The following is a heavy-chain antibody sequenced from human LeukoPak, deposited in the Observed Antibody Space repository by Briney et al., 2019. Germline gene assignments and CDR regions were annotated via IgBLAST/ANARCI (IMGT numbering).Heavy chain of an antibody. D-gene: IGHD5-18*01. V-gene: IGHV1-18*01. Sequence: EASAKVSCKASGYNFISYGINWVRQAPGQGLEWMGWISAYNGNTNYAQRFQGRVTMTTDTSTSTAYMELRSLRSDDTAVFYCARRYTASDYWGQGTLVTVSS. CDR2: ISAYNGNT. CDR1: GYNFISYG. J-gene: IGHJ4*02. CDR3: ARRYTASDY.